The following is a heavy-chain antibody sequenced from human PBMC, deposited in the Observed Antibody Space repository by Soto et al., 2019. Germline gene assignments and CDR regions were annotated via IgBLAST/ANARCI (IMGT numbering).Heavy chain of an antibody. CDR1: GGSISSYY. Sequence: QVQLQESGPGLVKPSETLSLTCTVSGGSISSYYWSWIRQPPGKGLEWIGCIYYSGSTNYNPSLKSRVTISVDTSKNQFALKLSSVTAADTAVYYCARHGRGDCGDYEFDYWGQGTLVTVSS. V-gene: IGHV4-59*08. CDR3: ARHGRGDCGDYEFDY. CDR2: IYYSGST. D-gene: IGHD4-17*01. J-gene: IGHJ4*02.